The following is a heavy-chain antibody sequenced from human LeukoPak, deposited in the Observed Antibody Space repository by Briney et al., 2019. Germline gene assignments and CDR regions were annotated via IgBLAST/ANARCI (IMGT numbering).Heavy chain of an antibody. CDR2: ISAYNGNS. CDR1: GYTFTSYG. CDR3: AREDVLLWFGDFPH. D-gene: IGHD3-10*01. V-gene: IGHV1-18*01. Sequence: GASVKVSCKASGYTFTSYGISWVRQAPGQGLEWMGWISAYNGNSNYAQKLQGRVTMTTDTSTSTAYMELRSLRSDDTAVYYCAREDVLLWFGDFPHWGQGTLVTVSS. J-gene: IGHJ1*01.